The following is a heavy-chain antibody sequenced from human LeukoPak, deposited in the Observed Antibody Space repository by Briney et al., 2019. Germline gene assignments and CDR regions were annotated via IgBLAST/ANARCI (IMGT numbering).Heavy chain of an antibody. Sequence: ASVKVSCKASGYTFTSYGISWVRQAPGQGLEWMGWISAYNGNTTYAQKLQGRVTMTTDTSTSTAYMELRSLRSDDTAVYYCARGAGDYDFWSGYYVYYYYYGMDVWGQGTTVTVSS. CDR1: GYTFTSYG. V-gene: IGHV1-18*01. D-gene: IGHD3-3*01. J-gene: IGHJ6*02. CDR2: ISAYNGNT. CDR3: ARGAGDYDFWSGYYVYYYYYGMDV.